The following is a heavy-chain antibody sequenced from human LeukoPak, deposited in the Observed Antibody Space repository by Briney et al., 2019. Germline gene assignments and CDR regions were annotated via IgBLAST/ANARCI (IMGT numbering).Heavy chain of an antibody. CDR1: GFTFSTYE. D-gene: IGHD6-19*01. CDR3: ASPWRSSGWYAFDI. J-gene: IGHJ3*02. Sequence: HPGGSLRLSCAASGFTFSTYEMNWVRQAPGKGLEWISFISSSGSIKYYADSLKGRFTISRDNAKNSLYPQMNSLRAEDTAVYYCASPWRSSGWYAFDIWGQGTMVTVSS. V-gene: IGHV3-48*03. CDR2: ISSSGSIK.